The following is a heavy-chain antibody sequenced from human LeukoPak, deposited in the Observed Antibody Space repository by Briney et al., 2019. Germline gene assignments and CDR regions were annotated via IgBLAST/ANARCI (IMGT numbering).Heavy chain of an antibody. Sequence: PSETLSLTCAVSGYSISSGYYWGWIRRPPGKGLGWIGSIYHSGSTYYNPSLKSRVTISVDTSKNQFSLKLSSVTAADTAVYYCASPLLGSGSYYNDYWGQGTLVTVSS. CDR2: IYHSGST. CDR3: ASPLLGSGSYYNDY. J-gene: IGHJ4*02. V-gene: IGHV4-38-2*01. CDR1: GYSISSGYY. D-gene: IGHD3-10*01.